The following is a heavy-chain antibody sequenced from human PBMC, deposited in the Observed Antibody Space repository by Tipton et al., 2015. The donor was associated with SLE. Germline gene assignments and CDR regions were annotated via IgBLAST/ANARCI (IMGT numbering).Heavy chain of an antibody. V-gene: IGHV4-59*01. CDR2: IYYSGST. CDR1: GGSISSYY. CDR3: ARDLGAHLYGDYRAWYFDL. J-gene: IGHJ2*01. Sequence: TLSLTCTVSGGSISSYYWSWIRQPPGKGLEWIGYIYYSGSTNYNPSLKSRVTISVDTSKNQFSLKLSSVTAADTAVYYCARDLGAHLYGDYRAWYFDLWGRGTLVTVSS. D-gene: IGHD4-17*01.